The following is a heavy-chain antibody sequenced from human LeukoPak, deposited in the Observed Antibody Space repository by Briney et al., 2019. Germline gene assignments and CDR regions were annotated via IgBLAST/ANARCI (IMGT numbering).Heavy chain of an antibody. J-gene: IGHJ5*02. V-gene: IGHV4-34*01. CDR3: ARNYYDSSGGFDP. Sequence: SETLSLTCVVYGGSFNGYYWSWIRQPPGEGLEWIGEINQSGSTNYNPSLKSRVTISVDKSKNQFSLELSSVTTAATAVYYWARNYYDSSGGFDPWGQGTLVTVSS. CDR2: INQSGST. D-gene: IGHD3-22*01. CDR1: GGSFNGYY.